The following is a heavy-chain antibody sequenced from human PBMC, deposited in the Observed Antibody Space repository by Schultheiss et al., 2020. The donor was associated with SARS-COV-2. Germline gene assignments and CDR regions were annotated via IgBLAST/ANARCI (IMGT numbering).Heavy chain of an antibody. CDR3: ARSPLYYYYYYMDV. CDR2: IYSCGST. CDR1: GFTFSSYW. V-gene: IGHV3-66*02. J-gene: IGHJ6*03. Sequence: GGSLRLSCAASGFTFSSYWMSWVRQAPGKGLEWVSVIYSCGSTYYADSVKGRFTISRDNAKNTLYLQMGSLRAEDMAVYYCARSPLYYYYYYMDVWGKGTTVTVSS.